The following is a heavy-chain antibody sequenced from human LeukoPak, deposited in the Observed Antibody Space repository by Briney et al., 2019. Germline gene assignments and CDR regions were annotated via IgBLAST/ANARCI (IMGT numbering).Heavy chain of an antibody. CDR3: AIQVGASVYYYYMDV. CDR1: GYTFTDYY. V-gene: IGHV1-69-2*01. D-gene: IGHD1-26*01. J-gene: IGHJ6*03. Sequence: ASVKVSCKVSGYTFTDYYMHWVQQAPGKGLEWMGLVDPEDGETIYAEKFQGRVTITADTSTDTAYMELSSLRSEDTAVYYCAIQVGASVYYYYMDVRGKGTTVTVSS. CDR2: VDPEDGET.